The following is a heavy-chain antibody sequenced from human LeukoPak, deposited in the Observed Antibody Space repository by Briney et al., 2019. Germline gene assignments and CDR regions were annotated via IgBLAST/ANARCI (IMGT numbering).Heavy chain of an antibody. V-gene: IGHV3-30*18. J-gene: IGHJ4*02. CDR1: VFALGSYG. D-gene: IGHD5-18*01. CDR2: ISYDGSNK. Sequence: GRSLSLSRAVSVFALGSYGMHCVPEAPRKGLGWVVDISYDGSNKYYADSVKGGFTIHRDNPKNTLYLRMNSRRARDRVVYFCAKDLSMVDTNSEFDHWGQGTLVTVFS. CDR3: AKDLSMVDTNSEFDH.